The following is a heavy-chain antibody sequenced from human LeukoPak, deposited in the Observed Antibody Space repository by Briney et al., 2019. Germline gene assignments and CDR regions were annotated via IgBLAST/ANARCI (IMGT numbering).Heavy chain of an antibody. CDR2: INHSGST. D-gene: IGHD5-18*01. CDR3: AREPAMATTADYYGMDV. V-gene: IGHV4-34*01. CDR1: GGSFSAHY. Sequence: SETLSLTCAVYGGSFSAHYWSWIRQPPGKGLEWIGEINHSGSTNYNPSLKSRVTISVDTSKNQFSLKLNSVTAEDTAVYYCAREPAMATTADYYGMDVWGQGTTVTVSS. J-gene: IGHJ6*02.